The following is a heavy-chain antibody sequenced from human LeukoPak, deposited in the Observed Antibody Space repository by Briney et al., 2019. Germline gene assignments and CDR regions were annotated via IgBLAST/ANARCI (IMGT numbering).Heavy chain of an antibody. CDR1: SCTISNGDYY. CDR3: ARVRGALYRGYFQH. D-gene: IGHD3-16*01. J-gene: IGHJ1*01. V-gene: IGHV4-30-4*01. CDR2: IYYSGST. Sequence: SETLSFTCTVSSCTISNGDYYWRWIRQPPGKGLEWIGYIYYSGSTYYNPSLKSRVTISVDTSKNQFSLKLSSVTAADTAVYYCARVRGALYRGYFQHWGQGTLVTVSS.